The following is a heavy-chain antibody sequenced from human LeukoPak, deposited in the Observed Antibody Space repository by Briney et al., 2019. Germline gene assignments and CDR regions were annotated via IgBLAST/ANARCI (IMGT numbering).Heavy chain of an antibody. CDR3: ARRPYYDSSGYSPAAFDI. CDR2: IYYSGST. J-gene: IGHJ3*02. V-gene: IGHV4-34*01. Sequence: SETLSLTCAVYGGSFSGHYWGWIRQPPGKGLEWIVNIYYSGSTYYNPSLKSRVTISVDTSKNQFSLKLSSVTAADTAVYYCARRPYYDSSGYSPAAFDIWGQGTMVTVSS. CDR1: GGSFSGHY. D-gene: IGHD3-22*01.